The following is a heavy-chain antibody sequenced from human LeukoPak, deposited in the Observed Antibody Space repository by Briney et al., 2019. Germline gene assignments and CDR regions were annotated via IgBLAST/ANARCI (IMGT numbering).Heavy chain of an antibody. J-gene: IGHJ4*02. CDR1: GGSISSSSYY. CDR2: IYYSGST. D-gene: IGHD1-1*01. Sequence: SETLSLTCTVSGGSISSSSYYWGWIRQPPGKGLEWIGSIYYSGSTYYNPSPKSRVTISVDTSKNQFSLKPSSVTAADTAVYYCARLQPWFDYWGQGTLVTVSS. V-gene: IGHV4-39*01. CDR3: ARLQPWFDY.